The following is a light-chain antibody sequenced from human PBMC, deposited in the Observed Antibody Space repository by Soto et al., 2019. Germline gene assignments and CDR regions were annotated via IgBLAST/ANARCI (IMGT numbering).Light chain of an antibody. CDR2: TAS. Sequence: DIQLTQSPSFLSASVGDRVTITCRASQAISSLLAWYQQKPGKAPELLIHTASTLHSGVPSRFSGSGSGTEFTLTISSLQPEDVATYYCQHSRSYPITFGQGTRLEFK. CDR1: QAISSL. V-gene: IGKV1-9*01. J-gene: IGKJ5*01. CDR3: QHSRSYPIT.